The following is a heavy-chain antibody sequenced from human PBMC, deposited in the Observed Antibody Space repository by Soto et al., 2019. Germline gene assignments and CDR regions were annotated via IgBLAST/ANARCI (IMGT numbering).Heavy chain of an antibody. CDR3: TNYCTNTICTRYYYYGMDV. J-gene: IGHJ6*02. V-gene: IGHV3-15*01. D-gene: IGHD2-8*01. CDR1: GFTFTNAW. CDR2: IKSKTDGGTT. Sequence: KPVGSLRLSCAASGFTFTNAWMNWVRQAPGKGLEWVGRIKSKTDGGTTDYAAPVKGRFTISRDDSKNTLYLQMNSLKTEDTAVYYCTNYCTNTICTRYYYYGMDVWGQGTTVTVSS.